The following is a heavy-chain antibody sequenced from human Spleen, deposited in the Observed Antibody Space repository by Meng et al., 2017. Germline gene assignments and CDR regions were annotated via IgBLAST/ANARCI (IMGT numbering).Heavy chain of an antibody. CDR1: GCSSSISNW. D-gene: IGHD6-19*01. J-gene: IGHJ2*01. CDR3: ARGGRSGWTRRYFDL. Sequence: QVQVQGPGPGLVKPSRPLSLTFAVSGCSSSISNWWSWVRQPPGKGLGWIGEIYHSGSTNYNPSLKSRVTISVDKSKNQFSLKLSSVSAADTAVYYCARGGRSGWTRRYFDLWGRGTLVTVSS. CDR2: IYHSGST. V-gene: IGHV4-4*02.